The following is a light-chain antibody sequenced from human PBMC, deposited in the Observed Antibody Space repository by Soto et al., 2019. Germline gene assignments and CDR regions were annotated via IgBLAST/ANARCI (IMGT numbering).Light chain of an antibody. J-gene: IGKJ2*01. CDR1: QSVTTN. CDR3: QQYHSWPHT. Sequence: ETVLTQSPATLSVSPGERATFSCNASQSVTTNLAWYQQKPGQVPRLLIYGASTRASGIPARFSGSGSGTEFTLSLSSLQSEDFAIYHCQQYHSWPHTFGQGTKLEIK. CDR2: GAS. V-gene: IGKV3-15*01.